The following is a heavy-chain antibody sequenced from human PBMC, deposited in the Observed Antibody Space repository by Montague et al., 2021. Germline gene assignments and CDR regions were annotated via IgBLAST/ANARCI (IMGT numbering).Heavy chain of an antibody. Sequence: SGTTDYSFSLKSRVTISVDTSKNQFSLKLTSVTATDTAVYYCARAHSGSWAHPDNWGQGVLVTVSS. V-gene: IGHV4-59*08. CDR3: ARAHSGSWAHPDN. CDR2: SGTT. D-gene: IGHD5-12*01. J-gene: IGHJ4*02.